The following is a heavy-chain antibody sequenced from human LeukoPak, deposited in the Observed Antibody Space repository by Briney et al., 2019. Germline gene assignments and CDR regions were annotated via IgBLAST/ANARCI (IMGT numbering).Heavy chain of an antibody. D-gene: IGHD3-22*01. CDR1: GFTFSSYA. V-gene: IGHV3-23*01. J-gene: IGHJ4*02. CDR2: ISGSGGNT. CDR3: AKSKFPYDTDGWHGYFDF. Sequence: PGGSLRLSCAASGFTFSSYAMSCVRQAPGKGLEWVSSISGSGGNTYYADSVKGRFTISRDNSRDTLFMQMNILRADDTAVYYCAKSKFPYDTDGWHGYFDFWGQGTLVTVSS.